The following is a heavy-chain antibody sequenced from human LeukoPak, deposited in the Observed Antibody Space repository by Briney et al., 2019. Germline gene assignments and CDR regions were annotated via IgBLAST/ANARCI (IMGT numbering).Heavy chain of an antibody. V-gene: IGHV3-33*01. J-gene: IGHJ4*02. CDR2: IWDDGSNE. CDR3: ARDHSGTQDY. Sequence: PGRSLRLSCAASGXTFSNYGMHWVRQAPGKGLEWVAVIWDDGSNEYYADSVKGRFTIFRDNRRNTLYLQMNSLRAEDTAVYSCARDHSGTQDYWGQGTLVTVSS. D-gene: IGHD1-1*01. CDR1: GXTFSNYG.